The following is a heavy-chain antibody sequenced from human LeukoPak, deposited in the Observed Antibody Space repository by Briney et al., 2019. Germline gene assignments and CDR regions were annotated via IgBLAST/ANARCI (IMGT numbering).Heavy chain of an antibody. Sequence: SETLSLTWAVDGGSFSGYYWSWIRQPPGKGLEWIGVINHSGSTNYNPSLKSRVTISVDTSKNHFSLKLSSVTASDPPVYYCARGPPVRLGYWGQGTLVNVSS. D-gene: IGHD1-1*01. CDR1: GGSFSGYY. J-gene: IGHJ4*02. CDR2: INHSGST. V-gene: IGHV4-34*01. CDR3: ARGPPVRLGY.